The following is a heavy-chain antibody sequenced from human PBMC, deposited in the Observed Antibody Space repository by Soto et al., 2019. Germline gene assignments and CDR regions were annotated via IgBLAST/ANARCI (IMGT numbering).Heavy chain of an antibody. J-gene: IGHJ6*02. CDR3: ARDKKVVVIMRTRLYGMDV. V-gene: IGHV1-69*13. CDR1: GGTFSSYA. Sequence: SVKVSCKASGGTFSSYAISWVRQAPGQGLEWMGGIIPIFGTANYAQKFQGRVTITADESTSTAYMELSSLRSEDTAVYYCARDKKVVVIMRTRLYGMDVWGQGTKVTVYS. CDR2: IIPIFGTA. D-gene: IGHD3-22*01.